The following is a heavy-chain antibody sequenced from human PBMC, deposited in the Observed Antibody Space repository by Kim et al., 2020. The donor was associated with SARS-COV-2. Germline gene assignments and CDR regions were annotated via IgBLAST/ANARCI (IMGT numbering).Heavy chain of an antibody. CDR3: ARLGYSSSSYFGMDV. V-gene: IGHV3-7*01. CDR2: TKQDGSEK. CDR1: GFTFSSHW. J-gene: IGHJ6*02. D-gene: IGHD6-6*01. Sequence: GGSLRLSCAASGFTFSSHWMTWVRQTPEKGLEWVATTKQDGSEKQYVDSVKGRFTISRDNAKNSLYLQMNSLRAEDMAMYYCARLGYSSSSYFGMDVWGQGTTVTVSS.